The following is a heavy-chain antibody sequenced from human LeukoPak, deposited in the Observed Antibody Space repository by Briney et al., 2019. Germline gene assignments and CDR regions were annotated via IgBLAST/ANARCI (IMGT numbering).Heavy chain of an antibody. Sequence: GGSLRLSCAASGFTFSIYWMSWVRQAPGKGLEWVANIKQDGSEKYYVDSVKGRFTISRDNAKNSLYLQMNSLRAEDTAVYYCAKHPLRYFDWLLSAQFDYWGQGTLVTVSS. D-gene: IGHD3-9*01. CDR1: GFTFSIYW. V-gene: IGHV3-7*01. CDR3: AKHPLRYFDWLLSAQFDY. J-gene: IGHJ4*02. CDR2: IKQDGSEK.